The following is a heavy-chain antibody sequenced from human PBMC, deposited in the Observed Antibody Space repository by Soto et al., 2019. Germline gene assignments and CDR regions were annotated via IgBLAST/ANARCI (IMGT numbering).Heavy chain of an antibody. CDR3: ARDSSIAAAGIDY. J-gene: IGHJ4*02. D-gene: IGHD6-13*01. V-gene: IGHV3-33*01. Sequence: QVQLVESGGGVVQPGRSLRLSCAASGFTFSSYGMHWVRQAPGKGLEWGAVIWYDGSNKYYADSVKGRFTTSRDNSKNTLYLQMNSLRAEDTAVYYCARDSSIAAAGIDYWGQGTLVTVSS. CDR1: GFTFSSYG. CDR2: IWYDGSNK.